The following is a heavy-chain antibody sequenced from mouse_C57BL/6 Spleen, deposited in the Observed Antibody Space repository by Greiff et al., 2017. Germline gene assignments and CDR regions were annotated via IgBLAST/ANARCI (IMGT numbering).Heavy chain of an antibody. CDR1: GFNIKDNY. V-gene: IGHV14-4*01. CDR2: IDPENGDT. J-gene: IGHJ3*01. Sequence: VQLQQSGAELVRPGASVKLSCTASGFNIKDNYMHWVKQRPEQGLEWIGWIDPENGDTEYASKFQGKATITADTSSNTAYLQLSSLTSEDTAVYYCTTGGYYTAWFAYWGQGTLVTVSA. D-gene: IGHD2-3*01. CDR3: TTGGYYTAWFAY.